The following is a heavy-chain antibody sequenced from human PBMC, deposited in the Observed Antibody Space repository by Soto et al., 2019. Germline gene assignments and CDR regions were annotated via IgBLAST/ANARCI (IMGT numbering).Heavy chain of an antibody. CDR1: GFTFRSFT. J-gene: IGHJ5*02. Sequence: GGYLRLSCAASGFTFRSFTMNWVRQAPGKGLEWVSTISSNSAYIYYTDALRGRFTISRDNAKNSLHLQMNSLRAEDTAVYYCTRDASRDSSARGWFDPWGPGTLVTVSS. CDR2: ISSNSAYI. V-gene: IGHV3-21*01. D-gene: IGHD6-13*01. CDR3: TRDASRDSSARGWFDP.